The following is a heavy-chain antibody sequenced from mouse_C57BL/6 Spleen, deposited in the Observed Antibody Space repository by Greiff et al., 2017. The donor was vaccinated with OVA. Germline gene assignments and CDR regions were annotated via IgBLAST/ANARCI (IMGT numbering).Heavy chain of an antibody. CDR3: ARSRSFDY. Sequence: EVQLQQSGPELVKPGASVKISCKASGYTFTDYYMNWVKQSHGKSLEWIGDINPNNGGTSYNQKFKGKATLTVDKSSSTAYMELRSLTSEDSAVYYCARSRSFDYWGQGTTLTVSS. J-gene: IGHJ2*01. V-gene: IGHV1-26*01. CDR2: INPNNGGT. CDR1: GYTFTDYY.